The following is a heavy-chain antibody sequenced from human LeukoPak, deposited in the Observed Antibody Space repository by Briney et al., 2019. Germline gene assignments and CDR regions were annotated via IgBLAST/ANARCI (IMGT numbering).Heavy chain of an antibody. D-gene: IGHD5-24*01. CDR2: INPNSYGT. J-gene: IGHJ4*02. CDR1: GYTFTGYY. Sequence: ASVKVSCKASGYTFTGYYIHWVRQAPGQGLEWMGWINPNSYGTNYAQNFQGRVTMTSDSSISSAYMEVNRLRSDDTAFYYCARGRDGYNSELDYWGQGTLVTVSS. V-gene: IGHV1-2*02. CDR3: ARGRDGYNSELDY.